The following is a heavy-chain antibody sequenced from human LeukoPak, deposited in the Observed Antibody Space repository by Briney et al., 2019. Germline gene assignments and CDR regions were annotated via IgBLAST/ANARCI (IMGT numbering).Heavy chain of an antibody. CDR3: ARRPIVGSTGFYFDP. J-gene: IGHJ5*02. CDR2: INHSGST. CDR1: GFTFSSYA. V-gene: IGHV4-34*01. Sequence: GSLRLSCAASGFTFSSYAMSWVRQPPGKGLEWIGEINHSGSTNYNPSLKSRVTISVDTSKNQFSLKLASLTAADTAVYYCARRPIVGSTGFYFDPWGPGTLVTVSS. D-gene: IGHD1-26*01.